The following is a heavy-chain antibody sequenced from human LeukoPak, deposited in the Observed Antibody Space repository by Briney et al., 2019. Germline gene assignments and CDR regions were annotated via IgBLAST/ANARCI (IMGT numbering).Heavy chain of an antibody. J-gene: IGHJ3*02. CDR1: GYTFTGYY. Sequence: GASVKVSCKASGYTFTGYYMHWVRQAPGQGLEWMGWINPNSGGTNYAQKFQGRVTMTRDTSISTAYMELSRLRSDDTAVYYCARDDYGDSAGGAFDIWGQGTMVTVSS. V-gene: IGHV1-2*02. D-gene: IGHD4-17*01. CDR2: INPNSGGT. CDR3: ARDDYGDSAGGAFDI.